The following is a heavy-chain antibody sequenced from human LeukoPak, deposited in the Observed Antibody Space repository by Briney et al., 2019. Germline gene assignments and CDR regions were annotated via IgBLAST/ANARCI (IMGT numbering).Heavy chain of an antibody. J-gene: IGHJ4*02. Sequence: SETLSLTCTVSGGSISSYYWSWIRKPPGKGLEWIGYIHTSGSTNYNPSLTSRVTMSIDTAKNQFSLNLSSVTAADTAKYYCARGACSTTGCSPYYFDSWGQGALVTVSS. CDR2: IHTSGST. V-gene: IGHV4-4*09. CDR3: ARGACSTTGCSPYYFDS. CDR1: GGSISSYY. D-gene: IGHD2-2*01.